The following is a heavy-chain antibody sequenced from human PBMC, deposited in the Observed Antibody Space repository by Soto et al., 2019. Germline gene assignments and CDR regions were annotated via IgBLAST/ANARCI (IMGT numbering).Heavy chain of an antibody. V-gene: IGHV3-23*01. D-gene: IGHD6-19*01. CDR3: AKDEYPSGWYRSGAFDI. CDR1: GFTFSSYA. J-gene: IGHJ3*02. Sequence: EVQLLESGGGLVQPGGSLRLSCAASGFTFSSYAMSWVRQAPGKGLEWVSVVSGTDDTTYYADSVKGRFTIARDNAKNTLYLQMNSLRAEDTAVYYCAKDEYPSGWYRSGAFDIWGQGTIVTVSS. CDR2: VSGTDDTT.